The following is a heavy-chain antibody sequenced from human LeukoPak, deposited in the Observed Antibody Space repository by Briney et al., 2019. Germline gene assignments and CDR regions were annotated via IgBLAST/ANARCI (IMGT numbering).Heavy chain of an antibody. CDR2: IHSDEIRT. CDR1: GFTFSSYW. CDR3: ARGIYGDPAAFDY. J-gene: IGHJ4*02. D-gene: IGHD4/OR15-4a*01. V-gene: IGHV3-74*01. Sequence: GGSLRLSCAASGFTFSSYWMHWVRQAPGRGLVWVSRIHSDEIRTNYADSVTGRFTISRDNAKNTVYLQMNSLRNEDTAVYYCARGIYGDPAAFDYWGQGTLVTVSS.